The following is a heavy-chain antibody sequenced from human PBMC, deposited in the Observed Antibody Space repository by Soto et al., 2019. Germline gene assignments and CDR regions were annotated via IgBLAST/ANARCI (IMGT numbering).Heavy chain of an antibody. J-gene: IGHJ6*03. CDR3: ARQIGSSSWPYYYYYYYMDV. CDR2: IYYSGST. CDR1: GGSISSSSYY. D-gene: IGHD6-13*01. Sequence: LETLSLTCTFSGGSISSSSYYWGWIRQPPGKGLEWIGSIYYSGSTYYNPSLKSRVTISVDTSKDQFSLKLSSVTAADTAVYYCARQIGSSSWPYYYYYYYMDVWGKGTTVTVSS. V-gene: IGHV4-39*01.